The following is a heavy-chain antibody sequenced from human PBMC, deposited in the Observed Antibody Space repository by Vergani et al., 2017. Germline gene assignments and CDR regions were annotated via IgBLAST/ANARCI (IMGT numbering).Heavy chain of an antibody. J-gene: IGHJ3*02. V-gene: IGHV2-5*01. Sequence: QIPLKESGPTLVKPTQTLTLTCTFSGFSLSTSGVGVGCIRQPPGKALEWVALIYCNDAKCYSSSLKSRSTSTKDTSKNQVVLTITNMDPVDTATYYCTHHCDYYDSSGYYDAVVIWGQGTMVTVSS. CDR2: IYCNDAK. D-gene: IGHD3-22*01. CDR1: GFSLSTSGVG. CDR3: THHCDYYDSSGYYDAVVI.